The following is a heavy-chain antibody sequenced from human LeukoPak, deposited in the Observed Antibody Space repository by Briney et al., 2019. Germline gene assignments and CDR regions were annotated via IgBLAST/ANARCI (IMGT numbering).Heavy chain of an antibody. CDR1: GFTFSDYY. Sequence: GSLRLSCAASGFTFSDYYMSWIRQPPGKGLEWIGEINHSGSTNYNPSLKSRVTISVDTSKNQFSLKLSSVTAADTAVYYCARVRKAFLGYCSGGSCYADYWGQGTLVTVSS. V-gene: IGHV4-34*01. CDR3: ARVRKAFLGYCSGGSCYADY. D-gene: IGHD2-15*01. J-gene: IGHJ4*02. CDR2: INHSGST.